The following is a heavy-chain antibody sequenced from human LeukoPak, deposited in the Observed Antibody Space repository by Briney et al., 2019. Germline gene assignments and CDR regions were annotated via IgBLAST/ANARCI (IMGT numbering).Heavy chain of an antibody. CDR1: GGSISSGGNY. V-gene: IGHV4-39*07. CDR3: ARPFYGSGSYYKAFDAFDI. J-gene: IGHJ3*02. D-gene: IGHD3-10*01. Sequence: SQTLSLTCTVSGGSISSGGNYWSWIRQPPGKGLEWIGSIYYSGSTYYNPSLKSRVTISVDTSKNQFSLKLSSVTAADTAVYYCARPFYGSGSYYKAFDAFDIWGQGAMVTVSS. CDR2: IYYSGST.